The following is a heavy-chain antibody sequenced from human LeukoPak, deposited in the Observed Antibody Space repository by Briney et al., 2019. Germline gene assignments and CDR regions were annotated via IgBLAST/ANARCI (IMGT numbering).Heavy chain of an antibody. D-gene: IGHD4/OR15-4a*01. J-gene: IGHJ4*02. CDR2: ISNNGGST. CDR3: AKESDYGLADYFDY. CDR1: GFTFNSYA. Sequence: GGSLRLSCVASGFTFNSYAMHWVRQAPGKGLEYVSGISNNGGSTYYADSVKGRFTISRDNSKNTLYLQMGSLRTEDMAVYYCAKESDYGLADYFDYWGQGTLVTVSS. V-gene: IGHV3-64*02.